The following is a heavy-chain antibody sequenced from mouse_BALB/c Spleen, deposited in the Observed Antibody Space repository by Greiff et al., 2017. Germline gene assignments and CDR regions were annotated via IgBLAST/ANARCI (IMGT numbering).Heavy chain of an antibody. D-gene: IGHD2-1*01. CDR2: ISYDGSN. V-gene: IGHV3-6*02. J-gene: IGHJ1*01. Sequence: ESGPGLVKPSQSLSLTCSVTGYSITSGYYWNWIRQFPGNKLEWMGYISYDGSNNYNPSLKNRISITRDTSKNQFFLKLNSVTTEDTATYYCARENGNHWYFDVWGAGTTVTVSS. CDR1: GYSITSGYY. CDR3: ARENGNHWYFDV.